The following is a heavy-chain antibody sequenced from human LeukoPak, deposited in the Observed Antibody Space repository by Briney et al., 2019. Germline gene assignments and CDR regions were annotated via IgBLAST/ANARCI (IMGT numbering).Heavy chain of an antibody. J-gene: IGHJ3*02. V-gene: IGHV3-21*01. CDR2: ISSSSSSYI. CDR1: GFTFSSYS. Sequence: GGSLRLSCAASGFTFSSYSMNWVRQAPGKGLEWVSSISSSSSSYIYYADSVKGRFTISRDNAKNSLYLQMNSLRAEDTAVYYCARRYYYDSSGPLGAFDIWGQGTMVTVSS. CDR3: ARRYYYDSSGPLGAFDI. D-gene: IGHD3-22*01.